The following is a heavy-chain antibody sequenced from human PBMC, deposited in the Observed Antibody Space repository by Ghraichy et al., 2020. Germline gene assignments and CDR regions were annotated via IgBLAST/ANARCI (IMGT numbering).Heavy chain of an antibody. D-gene: IGHD2-8*01. CDR2: ISYTGST. CDR1: GGSVSSGFYY. CDR3: ARERGVHSFDY. V-gene: IGHV4-61*01. J-gene: IGHJ4*02. Sequence: SETLSLTCTVSGGSVSSGFYYWSWIRQPPGKGLEWIGYISYTGSTNYNPSLKSRVTISVDTSQNQFSLKLSSVTAADTAVYYGARERGVHSFDYWGQGTLVTLSS.